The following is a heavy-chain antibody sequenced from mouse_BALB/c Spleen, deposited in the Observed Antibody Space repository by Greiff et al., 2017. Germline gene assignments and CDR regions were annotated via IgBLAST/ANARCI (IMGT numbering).Heavy chain of an antibody. V-gene: IGHV1S22*01. D-gene: IGHD2-14*01. CDR3: TREGDYYRYVNVWFAY. CDR2: IYPGSGST. J-gene: IGHJ3*01. Sequence: LQQPGSELVRPGASVKLSCKASGYTFTSYWMHWVKQRPGQGLEWIGNIYPGSGSTNYDEKFKSKATLTVDTSSSTAYMQLSSLTSEDSAVYYCTREGDYYRYVNVWFAYWGQGTLVTVSA. CDR1: GYTFTSYW.